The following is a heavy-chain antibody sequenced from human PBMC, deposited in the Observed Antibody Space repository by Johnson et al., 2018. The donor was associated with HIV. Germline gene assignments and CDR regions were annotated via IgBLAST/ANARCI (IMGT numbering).Heavy chain of an antibody. D-gene: IGHD6-19*01. V-gene: IGHV3-33*01. Sequence: QVQLVESGGGVVQPGRSLRLSCAASGFTFSTSGMHWVRQAPGKGLEWVAVIWYDGSNKYYADSVKGRFTISRDNSKNTLYLQMNSLRAEDTALYYCARVSRLGDIAVLSDAFDIWGQGTMVTVSS. CDR1: GFTFSTSG. CDR2: IWYDGSNK. J-gene: IGHJ3*02. CDR3: ARVSRLGDIAVLSDAFDI.